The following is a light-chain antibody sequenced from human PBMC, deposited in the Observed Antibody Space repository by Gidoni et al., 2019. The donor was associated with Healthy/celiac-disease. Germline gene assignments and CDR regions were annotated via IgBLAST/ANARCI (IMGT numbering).Light chain of an antibody. Sequence: QSALTQPASVPGSPGQSITISCTGTSSDVGGYKYVSWYQQHPGKAPKLMIYDVSNRPSGVSNRFSGSKSGNTASLTISGLQAEDEADYYCSSYTSSSTLYVFGTGTKVTVL. CDR2: DVS. V-gene: IGLV2-14*03. CDR3: SSYTSSSTLYV. J-gene: IGLJ1*01. CDR1: SSDVGGYKY.